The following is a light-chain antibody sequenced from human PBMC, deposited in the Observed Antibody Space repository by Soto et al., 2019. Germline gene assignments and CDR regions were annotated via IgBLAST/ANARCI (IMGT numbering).Light chain of an antibody. Sequence: QSVLTQPPSVSAAPGQTVTISCSGSSSNIGSSYVSWYQQLPGTAPKLLIYDNNKRPSGIPDRFSGSKSGTSATLGITGLQTGDEADYFCGTWDSSMRGVFGTGTKLTVL. CDR2: DNN. V-gene: IGLV1-51*01. J-gene: IGLJ1*01. CDR3: GTWDSSMRGV. CDR1: SSNIGSSY.